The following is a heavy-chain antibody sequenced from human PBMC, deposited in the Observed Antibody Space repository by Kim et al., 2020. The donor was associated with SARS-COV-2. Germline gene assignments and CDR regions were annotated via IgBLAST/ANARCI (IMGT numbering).Heavy chain of an antibody. Sequence: GESLKISCKGSGYSFTSYWIGWVRQMPGKGLEWMGIIYPGDSDTRYSPSFQGQVTISADKSISTAYPQWSSLKASDTAMYYCARMGREMATIFDYWGQGTLVTVSS. D-gene: IGHD5-12*01. CDR1: GYSFTSYW. J-gene: IGHJ4*02. CDR2: IYPGDSDT. CDR3: ARMGREMATIFDY. V-gene: IGHV5-51*01.